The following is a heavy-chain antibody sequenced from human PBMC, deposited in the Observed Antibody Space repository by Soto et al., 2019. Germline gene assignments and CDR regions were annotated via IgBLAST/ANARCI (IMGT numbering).Heavy chain of an antibody. Sequence: GSGPTLVNTTETLTLTCTVSGLSLSNGKLGVSWIRQPPGKALEWLAHIFSSDDKSYSTSLRSRLSISKDTSRSQVVLTMTNLDPMNSATYYCAFIKDCSRTDCYFASFDPWGQGTLVTVSS. CDR1: GLSLSNGKLG. J-gene: IGHJ5*02. CDR3: AFIKDCSRTDCYFASFDP. D-gene: IGHD2-2*01. V-gene: IGHV2-26*04. CDR2: IFSSDDK.